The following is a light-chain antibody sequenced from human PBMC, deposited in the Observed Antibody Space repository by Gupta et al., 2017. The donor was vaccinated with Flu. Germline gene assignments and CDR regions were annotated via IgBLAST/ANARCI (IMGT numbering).Light chain of an antibody. CDR1: QSLVYSDGNTY. CDR2: KSS. V-gene: IGKV2-30*01. J-gene: IGKJ1*01. Sequence: DVLMSQSPLSLSVGLGQSASISCRSSQSLVYSDGNTYLNWFQQKPGHSPRRLIYKSSKRDSGVPDRFSGSGSGTDFTLIIASVEAEDVGIYFCRQCKHWPRTFGEGTKVEIK. CDR3: RQCKHWPRT.